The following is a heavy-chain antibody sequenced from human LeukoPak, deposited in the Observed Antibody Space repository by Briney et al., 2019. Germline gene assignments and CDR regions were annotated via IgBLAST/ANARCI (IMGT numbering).Heavy chain of an antibody. J-gene: IGHJ3*02. CDR3: AKSNGYGLVDI. CDR2: IYHSGTT. Sequence: SETLSLTCTVSGYSISSGYYWGWIRQPPGKGLEWTGSIYHSGTTNYNPSLKSRVTMSVDTSKNQFSLKLTSVTAADTAVYYCAKSNGYGLVDIWGQGTMVTVSS. CDR1: GYSISSGYY. D-gene: IGHD3-10*01. V-gene: IGHV4-38-2*02.